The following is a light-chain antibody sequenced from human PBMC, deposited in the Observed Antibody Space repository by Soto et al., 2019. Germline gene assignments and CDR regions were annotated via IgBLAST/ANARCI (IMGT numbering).Light chain of an antibody. J-gene: IGLJ1*01. CDR2: EVN. CDR3: TSHAGTINFPYI. CDR1: SSDVGGYDH. Sequence: QSVLTQPPSASGPPGQSVTIPCTGTSSDVGGYDHVSWYQHHPGKAPKLMVYEVNKRPSGVPDRFSGSKSGNTASLTVSGLQAEDEADYYCTSHAGTINFPYIFGTGTKLTVL. V-gene: IGLV2-8*01.